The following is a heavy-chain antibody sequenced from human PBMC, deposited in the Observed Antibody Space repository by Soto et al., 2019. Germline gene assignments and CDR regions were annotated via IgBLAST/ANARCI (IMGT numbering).Heavy chain of an antibody. CDR1: GCTFADYG. J-gene: IGHJ4*02. Sequence: EVQLVESGGGVVRPGGSLRLSCAASGCTFADYGMSWVRQAPGKGLEWVSGINCNGGRTRYEDSVKGRFTISRDNAKNSLYLQMNSLRAEHTALYYCVRAEEGATNGFSWGQATLVTVSS. D-gene: IGHD1-26*01. CDR3: VRAEEGATNGFS. CDR2: INCNGGRT. V-gene: IGHV3-20*04.